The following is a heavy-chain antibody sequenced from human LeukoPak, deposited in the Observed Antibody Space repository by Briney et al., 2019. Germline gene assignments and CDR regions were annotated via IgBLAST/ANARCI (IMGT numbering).Heavy chain of an antibody. CDR3: ARVTDTELYTGFEP. V-gene: IGHV1-69*06. J-gene: IGHJ5*02. CDR2: IIPNFGTA. CDR1: GGTFSSYA. D-gene: IGHD5-18*01. Sequence: SVKVSCKASGGTFSSYAISWVRQAPGQGLEWMGGIIPNFGTANYAQKFQGRVTITADKSTSTAYMELSSLRSDDTAVYFCARVTDTELYTGFEPWGQGTLVTVSS.